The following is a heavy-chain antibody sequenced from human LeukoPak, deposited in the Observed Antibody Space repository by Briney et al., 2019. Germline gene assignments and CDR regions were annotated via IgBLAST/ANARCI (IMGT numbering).Heavy chain of an antibody. CDR3: ARAYCSSTSCYLDY. J-gene: IGHJ4*02. V-gene: IGHV3-21*01. CDR2: ISSSSSYI. CDR1: GFTFSSYS. Sequence: PGGSLRLSCAASGFTFSSYSMNWVRQAPGKGLEWVSSISSSSSYIYYADSVKGRFTISRDNAKNSLYLQMNSLRAEDTAVYYCARAYCSSTSCYLDYWGRGTLVTVSS. D-gene: IGHD2-2*01.